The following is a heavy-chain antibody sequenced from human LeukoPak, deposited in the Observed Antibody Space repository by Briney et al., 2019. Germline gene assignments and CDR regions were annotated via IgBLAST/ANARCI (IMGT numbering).Heavy chain of an antibody. D-gene: IGHD3-3*01. Sequence: SQTLSLTWTVSGGSISSGDYYWSWIRQPPGKGLEWIGYIYYSGSTYYNPSLKSRVTISVDTSKNQFSLKLSSVTAADTAVYYCASDDLSSRAAYWGQGTLVTVSS. J-gene: IGHJ4*02. CDR1: GGSISSGDYY. CDR2: IYYSGST. CDR3: ASDDLSSRAAY. V-gene: IGHV4-30-4*08.